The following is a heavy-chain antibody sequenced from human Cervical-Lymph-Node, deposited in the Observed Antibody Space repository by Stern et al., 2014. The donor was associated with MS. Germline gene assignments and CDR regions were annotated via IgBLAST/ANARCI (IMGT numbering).Heavy chain of an antibody. D-gene: IGHD2-15*01. Sequence: QVQLVQSGAEVKKPGSSVKVSCKASGGTFSSYAISWVRQAPGQGLEWMGGIIPIFGTANYAQKVQGRVTITADESTSTAYMELSSLRSEDTAVYYCASGRYCSGGSCYYWFDPWGQGTLVTVSS. CDR3: ASGRYCSGGSCYYWFDP. CDR2: IIPIFGTA. V-gene: IGHV1-69*01. J-gene: IGHJ5*02. CDR1: GGTFSSYA.